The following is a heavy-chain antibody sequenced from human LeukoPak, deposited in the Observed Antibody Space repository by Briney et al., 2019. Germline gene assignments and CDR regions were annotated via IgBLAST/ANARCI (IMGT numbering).Heavy chain of an antibody. D-gene: IGHD4-17*01. CDR3: ARDPTTVTKGLDI. V-gene: IGHV4-59*11. CDR2: ISYIGST. J-gene: IGHJ3*02. Sequence: SETLSLTCTVSGGSISSHYWTWIRQPPGKGLEWIVYISYIGSTNYNPSLKSRVTISVDTSKNQFSLKLSSVTAADTAVYFCARDPTTVTKGLDIWGQGTMVTVSS. CDR1: GGSISSHY.